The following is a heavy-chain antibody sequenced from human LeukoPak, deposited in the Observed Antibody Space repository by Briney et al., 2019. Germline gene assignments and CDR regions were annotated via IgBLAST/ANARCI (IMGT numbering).Heavy chain of an antibody. D-gene: IGHD3-10*01. V-gene: IGHV4-31*03. CDR3: ARDGTTYGSGSYDY. J-gene: IGHJ4*02. Sequence: SETLSLTCTVSGGSINNGGYYWSWIRQHPGKGLEWIGYIYYSGSSYYNPSLRSRVTISVDTSKNHFSLKLSSVTAADTAVYYCARDGTTYGSGSYDYWGQGTLVTVSS. CDR2: IYYSGSS. CDR1: GGSINNGGYY.